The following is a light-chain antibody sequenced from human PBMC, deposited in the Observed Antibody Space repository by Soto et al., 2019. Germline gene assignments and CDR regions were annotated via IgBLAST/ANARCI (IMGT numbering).Light chain of an antibody. CDR2: EVS. V-gene: IGLV2-23*02. CDR1: SSDVGSYNL. J-gene: IGLJ2*01. CDR3: CSYAGSSTLV. Sequence: QSALTQPASVSGSPGQSLTISCTGTSSDVGSYNLVSWYQQHPGKAPKLMIYEVSKRTSGVSNHFAGSKSGNTASLTISGLQAEDEAEYYFCSYAGSSTLVFGGGTKRTV.